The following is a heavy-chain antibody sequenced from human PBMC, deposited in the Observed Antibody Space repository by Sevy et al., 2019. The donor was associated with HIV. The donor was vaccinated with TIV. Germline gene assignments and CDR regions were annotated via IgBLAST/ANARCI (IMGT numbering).Heavy chain of an antibody. V-gene: IGHV3-15*05. CDR2: IKSKTDGGTT. D-gene: IGHD1-26*01. J-gene: IGHJ4*02. CDR1: GFTFSNAW. CDR3: TTGGGSYYPFDY. Sequence: GGSLRLSCAASGFTFSNAWMSWVRQAPGKGLEWVGRIKSKTDGGTTDYAAPVKGRFTISRDDSKNTLYLQMNSLKTEDTAVNYCTTGGGSYYPFDYWGQGTLVTVSS.